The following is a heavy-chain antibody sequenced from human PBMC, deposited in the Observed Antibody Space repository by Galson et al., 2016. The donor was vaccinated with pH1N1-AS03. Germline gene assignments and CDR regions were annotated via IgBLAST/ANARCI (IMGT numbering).Heavy chain of an antibody. D-gene: IGHD6-19*01. J-gene: IGHJ4*02. Sequence: SLRLSCAASGFNFSTYSMHWVRQAPGRGLEWVALISYDGTKKSYADSVRGRFTISRDTSKNTLYLQMNSLRVEDTAVYYCTRGSGSGWYGSYFDSWGQGTLVTVSS. CDR3: TRGSGSGWYGSYFDS. CDR2: ISYDGTKK. V-gene: IGHV3-30-3*01. CDR1: GFNFSTYS.